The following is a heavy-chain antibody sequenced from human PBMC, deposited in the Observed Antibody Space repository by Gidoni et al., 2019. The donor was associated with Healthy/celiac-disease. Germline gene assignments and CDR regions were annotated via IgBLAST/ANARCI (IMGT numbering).Heavy chain of an antibody. J-gene: IGHJ4*02. CDR3: SLVGPTGGDY. D-gene: IGHD3-10*01. V-gene: IGHV4-34*01. Sequence: QVQLPQWGAGLLKPSETLSLTCAVYGGSFSGYYWSWIRQPPGKGLEWIGEINHSGSTNYNPSLKSRVTISVDTSKNQFSLKLSSVTAADTAVYYCSLVGPTGGDYWGQGTLVTVSS. CDR1: GGSFSGYY. CDR2: INHSGST.